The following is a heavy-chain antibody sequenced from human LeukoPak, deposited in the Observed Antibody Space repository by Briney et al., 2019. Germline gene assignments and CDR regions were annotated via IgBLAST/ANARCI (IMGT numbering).Heavy chain of an antibody. J-gene: IGHJ4*02. CDR2: ISSSGSTI. CDR1: GFNFSTYS. V-gene: IGHV3-48*01. D-gene: IGHD2-2*01. Sequence: GGSLRLSCAASGFNFSTYSMNWVRQAPGKGLEWVSYISSSGSTIYCADSVKGRFTISRDNAKDSLYLQMNSLRAEDTAVYYCTRGYEKSHYWGQGTLVTVSS. CDR3: TRGYEKSHY.